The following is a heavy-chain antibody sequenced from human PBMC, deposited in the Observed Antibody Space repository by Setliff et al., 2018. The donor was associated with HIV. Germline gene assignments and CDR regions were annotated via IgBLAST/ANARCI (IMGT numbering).Heavy chain of an antibody. D-gene: IGHD6-6*01. CDR2: IYYSGST. CDR1: GGSTTSYY. Sequence: SETLSLTCSFSGGSTTSYYWSWIRQPPGKGLEWIGYIYYSGSTNYNPSLKSRVTISLDTSKKQFSLKLSSVTAADTAVYYCVRGRNRVAARPGGPFDYWGQGTLVTVSS. J-gene: IGHJ4*02. V-gene: IGHV4-59*12. CDR3: VRGRNRVAARPGGPFDY.